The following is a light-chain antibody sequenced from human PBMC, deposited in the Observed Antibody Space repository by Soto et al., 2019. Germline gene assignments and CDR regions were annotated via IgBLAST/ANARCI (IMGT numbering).Light chain of an antibody. Sequence: QSALTQPASVSGSPGQSITISCTGTSSDVGGYNDVSWYQQHPGKAPKLMIYEVSNRPSGVSNRFSGSKSGNTASLTISGLQAEDEADYYCSSYTRSSPYVFGTGTKLNVL. V-gene: IGLV2-14*01. CDR2: EVS. CDR3: SSYTRSSPYV. CDR1: SSDVGGYND. J-gene: IGLJ1*01.